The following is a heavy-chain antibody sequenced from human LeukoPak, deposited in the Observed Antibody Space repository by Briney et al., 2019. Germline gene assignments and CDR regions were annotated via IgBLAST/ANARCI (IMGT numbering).Heavy chain of an antibody. CDR3: ARDNIKYSGYEWDYFDY. Sequence: ASVTVSCKASGGTFSSYAISWVRQAPGQGLEWMGRIIPILGIANYAQKFQGRVTITADKSTSTAYMELSSLRSEDTAVYYCARDNIKYSGYEWDYFDYWGQGTLVTVSS. CDR1: GGTFSSYA. J-gene: IGHJ4*02. D-gene: IGHD5-12*01. CDR2: IIPILGIA. V-gene: IGHV1-69*04.